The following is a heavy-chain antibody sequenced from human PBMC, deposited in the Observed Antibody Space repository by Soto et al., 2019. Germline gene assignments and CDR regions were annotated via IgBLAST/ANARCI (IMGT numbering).Heavy chain of an antibody. CDR3: AKGPGCSTNGVCYEFDY. J-gene: IGHJ4*02. Sequence: QVQLVESGGGVVQPGRSLRLSCAASGFTFSSYGMHWVRQAPGKGLEWVAVISYDGSNKYYADSVKGRFTISRDNSKNTLYLQMNSLRAEDTAVYYCAKGPGCSTNGVCYEFDYWGQGTLVTVSS. D-gene: IGHD2-8*01. CDR1: GFTFSSYG. CDR2: ISYDGSNK. V-gene: IGHV3-30*18.